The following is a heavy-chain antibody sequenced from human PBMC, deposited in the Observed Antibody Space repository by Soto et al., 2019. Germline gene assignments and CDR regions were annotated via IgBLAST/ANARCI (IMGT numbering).Heavy chain of an antibody. CDR3: ARALLSHSYDSGGYDSYFHAMDV. V-gene: IGHV1-69*06. J-gene: IGHJ6*02. CDR1: GGTFSSLD. Sequence: PAASLKVSCKASGGTFSSLDINWVRQAPGQGLEWMGGIIPISETTNYAQIFQGRVSIVADISTSTAYMELSRLRSEDTAVYYCARALLSHSYDSGGYDSYFHAMDVWGQGTPVTVSS. CDR2: IIPISETT. D-gene: IGHD3-22*01.